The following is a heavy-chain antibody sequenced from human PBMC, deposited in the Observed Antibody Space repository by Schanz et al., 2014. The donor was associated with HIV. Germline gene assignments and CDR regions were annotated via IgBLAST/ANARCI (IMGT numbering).Heavy chain of an antibody. CDR3: AKGRGTVATSFDF. CDR1: GGTFSIYA. V-gene: IGHV1-69*06. CDR2: IIPIFGTA. J-gene: IGHJ4*02. Sequence: QVQLVQSGAEVKKPGASVKVSCKASGGTFSIYAISWVRQAPGQGLEWMGGIIPIFGTANYAEKFQGRVTMTRATSTSTALRELGSLGSEDAAVYYCAKGRGTVATSFDFWGQGTLVTVSS. D-gene: IGHD5-12*01.